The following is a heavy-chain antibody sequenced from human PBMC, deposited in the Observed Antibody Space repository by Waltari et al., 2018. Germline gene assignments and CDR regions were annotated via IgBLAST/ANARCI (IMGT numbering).Heavy chain of an antibody. CDR3: ARGTTIFGLRWFDP. Sequence: QVQLQQWGAGLLKPSETLSLTCTVYGVSFSDYYWTWIRQPPGKGLEWIGEINHSGNAKYNPSLMSRVTISVDTSKNQISLKMNSMSAADTAVYYCARGTTIFGLRWFDPWGQGTLVTVSS. CDR2: INHSGNA. D-gene: IGHD3-3*01. CDR1: GVSFSDYY. V-gene: IGHV4-34*01. J-gene: IGHJ5*02.